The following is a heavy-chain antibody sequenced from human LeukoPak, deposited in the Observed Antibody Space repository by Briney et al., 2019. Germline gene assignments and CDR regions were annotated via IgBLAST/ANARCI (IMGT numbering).Heavy chain of an antibody. CDR1: GFTFSTYA. D-gene: IGHD2-21*01. J-gene: IGHJ4*02. V-gene: IGHV3-23*01. Sequence: GGSLRLSCAASGFTFSTYAMTWVRQAPGKGLEWVSTISGSGGSTYYADSVKGRFTISRDNSNNTLHLQMNSLRAEDTAVYYCAKEFPPNFPLYYFDYWGQGTLVTVSS. CDR3: AKEFPPNFPLYYFDY. CDR2: ISGSGGST.